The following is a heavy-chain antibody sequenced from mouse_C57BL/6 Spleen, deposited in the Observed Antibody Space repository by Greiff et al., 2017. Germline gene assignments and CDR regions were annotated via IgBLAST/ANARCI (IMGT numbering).Heavy chain of an antibody. CDR1: GFTFSSYA. J-gene: IGHJ4*01. V-gene: IGHV5-4*03. CDR2: ISDGGSYT. D-gene: IGHD2-2*01. Sequence: DVMLVESGGGLVKPGGSLKLSCAASGFTFSSYAMSWVRQTPEKRLEWVATISDGGSYTYYPDNVKGRFTISRDNAKNNLYLQMSHLKSEDTAMYYCARWGYGDYYAMDYWGQGTSVTVSS. CDR3: ARWGYGDYYAMDY.